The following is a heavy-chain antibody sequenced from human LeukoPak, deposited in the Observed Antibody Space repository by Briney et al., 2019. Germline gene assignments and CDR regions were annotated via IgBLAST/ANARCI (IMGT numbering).Heavy chain of an antibody. CDR1: GFTFSGSA. V-gene: IGHV3-74*01. CDR2: INSDGSST. CDR3: ARVSDIVATIGEYFDY. Sequence: GGSLRLSCAASGFTFSGSAMHWVRQAPGKGLVWVSRINSDGSSTSYADSVKGRFTISRDNAKNTLYLQMNSLRAEDTAVYYCARVSDIVATIGEYFDYWGQGTLVTVSS. J-gene: IGHJ4*02. D-gene: IGHD5-12*01.